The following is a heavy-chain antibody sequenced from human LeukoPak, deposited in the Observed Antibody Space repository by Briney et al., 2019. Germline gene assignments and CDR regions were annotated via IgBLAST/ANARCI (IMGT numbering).Heavy chain of an antibody. D-gene: IGHD1-26*01. V-gene: IGHV4-39*07. Sequence: PSETLSLTCTVSGGSISSSSYYWGWIRQPPGKGLEWIGSIYYSGSTNYNPSLKSRVTISVDTSKNQFSLKLSSVTAADTAVYYCAREGYSRSYYSFDYWGQGTLVTVSS. CDR3: AREGYSRSYYSFDY. CDR1: GGSISSSSYY. J-gene: IGHJ4*02. CDR2: IYYSGST.